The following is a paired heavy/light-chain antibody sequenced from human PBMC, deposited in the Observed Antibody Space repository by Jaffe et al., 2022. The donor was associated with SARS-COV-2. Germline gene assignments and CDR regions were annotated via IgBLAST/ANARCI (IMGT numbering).Light chain of an antibody. Sequence: QSALTQPASVSGSPGQSITISCTGTSSDVGGYNYVSWYQQHPGKAPKLMIYDVSNRPSGVSNRFSGSKSGNTASLTISGLQAEDEADYYCSSYSSSTTLVFGGGTKLTVL. CDR2: DVS. CDR1: SSDVGGYNY. V-gene: IGLV2-14*03. CDR3: SSYSSSTTLV. J-gene: IGLJ2*01.
Heavy chain of an antibody. D-gene: IGHD3-10*01. J-gene: IGHJ4*02. CDR1: GFSLSTSGVG. CDR2: IYWDDDK. V-gene: IGHV2-5*02. CDR3: THTIYASGSLYHFDS. Sequence: QITLKESGPTLVKPTQTLTLTCTFSGFSLSTSGVGVGWIRQPPGKALEWLALIYWDDDKRYRPSLINRLTITKDTSKNQLVLTMTNMDPVDTATYYCTHTIYASGSLYHFDSWGQGTLVTVSS.